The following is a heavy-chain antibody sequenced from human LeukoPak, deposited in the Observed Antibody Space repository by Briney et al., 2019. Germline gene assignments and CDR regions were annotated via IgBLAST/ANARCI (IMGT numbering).Heavy chain of an antibody. V-gene: IGHV3-48*01. D-gene: IGHD2-2*01. CDR1: GFTFSTYS. J-gene: IGHJ4*02. CDR2: ISGRSDTI. CDR3: VRDGGVVPAALDY. Sequence: GGSLRLSCAASGFTFSTYSMNWVRQAPGKGLEWVSYISGRSDTIYYADSVKGRFTVSRDNAKTSLYLQMNSLRAEDTALYHCVRDGGVVPAALDYWGQGTLVTVSS.